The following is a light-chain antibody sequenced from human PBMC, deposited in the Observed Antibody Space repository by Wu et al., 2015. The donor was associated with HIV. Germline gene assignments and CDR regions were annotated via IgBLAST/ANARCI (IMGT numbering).Light chain of an antibody. CDR3: QQYHKWPPIT. Sequence: EIVLTQSPGTLSLSPGERATLSCRASQSVSSSYLAWYQQKPGQAPRLLIYGASSRATGIPDRFSGSGFGTEFSLTISNMQSEDFAVYYCQQYHKWPPITFGGGTKVRSN. CDR2: GAS. V-gene: IGKV3-20*01. J-gene: IGKJ4*01. CDR1: QSVSSSY.